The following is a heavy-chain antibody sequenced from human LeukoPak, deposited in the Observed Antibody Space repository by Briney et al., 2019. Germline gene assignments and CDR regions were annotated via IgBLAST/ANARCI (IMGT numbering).Heavy chain of an antibody. CDR2: INPNSGGT. CDR3: ARGGSSSPTRPFDY. CDR1: GYTFTGYY. J-gene: IGHJ4*02. V-gene: IGHV1-2*06. D-gene: IGHD6-6*01. Sequence: ASVKVSCKASGYTFTGYYMHWLRQAPGQGLEWMGRINPNSGGTNYAQKFQGRVTMTRDTSISTAYMELSRLRSDDTAVYYCARGGSSSPTRPFDYWGQGTLVTVSS.